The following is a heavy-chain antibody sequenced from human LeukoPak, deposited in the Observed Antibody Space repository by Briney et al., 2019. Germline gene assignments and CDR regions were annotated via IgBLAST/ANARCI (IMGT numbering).Heavy chain of an antibody. Sequence: PGGSLRLSCAASGFTVSSNYITWVRQAPGKGLEWVSLVYSDGSTNYADSVKGRFTISRDNSKNTLFLQTNSLRADDTAVYYCASSQGLYFGETHYGMDVWGQGTTVTVSS. D-gene: IGHD3-10*01. CDR2: VYSDGST. V-gene: IGHV3-66*01. CDR1: GFTVSSNY. J-gene: IGHJ6*02. CDR3: ASSQGLYFGETHYGMDV.